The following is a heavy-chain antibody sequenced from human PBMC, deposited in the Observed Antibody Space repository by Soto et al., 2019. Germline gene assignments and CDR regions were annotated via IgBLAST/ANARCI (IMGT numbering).Heavy chain of an antibody. CDR1: GYTFTSCG. J-gene: IGHJ4*02. CDR2: ISAYNGNT. CDR3: AREYHYGSGPLY. Sequence: QVQLVQSGAEVKKPGASVKVSCRASGYTFTSCGISWVRQAPGQGLEWMSWISAYNGNTYYAQNLQGRGTMATDTSSSTAYMHLRSLTSDEMAVYYCAREYHYGSGPLYWGQGTLVTVSS. V-gene: IGHV1-18*03. D-gene: IGHD3-10*01.